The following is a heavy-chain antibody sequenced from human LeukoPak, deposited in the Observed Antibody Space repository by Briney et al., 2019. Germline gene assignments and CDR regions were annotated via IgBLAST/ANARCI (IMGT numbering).Heavy chain of an antibody. CDR3: AKAPVTTCSGAYCYPFDY. CDR1: NFAFSTYA. D-gene: IGHD2-15*01. J-gene: IGHJ4*02. Sequence: GGSLRLSCAASNFAFSTYAMSWVRQAPGKGLEWVSTISGGGDVTYYADSVKGLFTISRDSYKNTLYLQMNSLRAEDAAVYYCAKAPVTTCSGAYCYPFDYWGQGTLVTVSS. V-gene: IGHV3-23*01. CDR2: ISGGGDVT.